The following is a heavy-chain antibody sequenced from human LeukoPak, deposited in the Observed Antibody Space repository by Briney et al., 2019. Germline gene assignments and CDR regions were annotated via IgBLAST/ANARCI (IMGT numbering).Heavy chain of an antibody. CDR3: ARGSVQLWLRDTYYYMDV. D-gene: IGHD5-18*01. J-gene: IGHJ6*03. CDR2: INWNGRIT. CDR1: GFTFDDYA. Sequence: GGSLRLSCAASGFTFDDYAMNWVRQVPGRGLEWVSGINWNGRITEYADSVKDRFTISRQNTKNSLYLYMNNLGGEDTALYFCARGSVQLWLRDTYYYMDVWGKGTTVAVSS. V-gene: IGHV3-20*04.